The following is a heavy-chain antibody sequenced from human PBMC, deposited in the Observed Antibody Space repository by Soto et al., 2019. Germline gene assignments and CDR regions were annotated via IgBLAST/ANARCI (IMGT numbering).Heavy chain of an antibody. D-gene: IGHD4-17*01. CDR3: ARALTTVGAPHWFDP. CDR1: GYTFTSYY. CDR2: INPSGGST. Sequence: QVQLVQSGAEVKKPGASVKVSCKASGYTFTSYYMHWVRQAPGQGLEWMGIINPSGGSTSYAQKFQGRVTMTRDTSTSTVYMELSSLRSEDTAVYYCARALTTVGAPHWFDPWGQGTLVTVSS. V-gene: IGHV1-46*01. J-gene: IGHJ5*02.